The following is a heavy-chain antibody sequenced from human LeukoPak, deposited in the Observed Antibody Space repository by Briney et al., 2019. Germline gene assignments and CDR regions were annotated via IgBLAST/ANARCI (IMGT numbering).Heavy chain of an antibody. CDR3: AKESPYPVGGAGRIYYFDY. CDR1: GLSVSSKY. CDR2: IFGDGTT. J-gene: IGHJ4*02. V-gene: IGHV3-53*01. D-gene: IGHD1-26*01. Sequence: GGSLRLSCAASGLSVSSKYMNWVRQAPGKGLQWVSVIFGDGTTYYADSVKGRFTISRDNSKNTVHLQMNSLRAEDTALYYCAKESPYPVGGAGRIYYFDYWGQGALVTVSS.